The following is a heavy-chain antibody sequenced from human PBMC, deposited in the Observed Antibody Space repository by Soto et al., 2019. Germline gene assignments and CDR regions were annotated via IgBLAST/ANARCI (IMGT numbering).Heavy chain of an antibody. CDR3: AKTALGWLDP. J-gene: IGHJ5*02. CDR2: IFYSGRSGST. CDR1: GGSINSYY. Sequence: KTSGTLSLTCSVSGGSINSYYWSWIRQPPGKGLEWIGYIFYSGRSGSTNYNPSLKSRVTISVDTSKNQFSLKVSSVTAADTAVYYCAKTALGWLDPWGQGTLVTVSS. D-gene: IGHD2-21*02. V-gene: IGHV4-59*01.